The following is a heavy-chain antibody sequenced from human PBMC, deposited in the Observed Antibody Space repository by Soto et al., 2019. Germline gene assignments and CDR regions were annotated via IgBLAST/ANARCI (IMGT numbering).Heavy chain of an antibody. J-gene: IGHJ4*01. CDR3: VKDLPLPVSRAFDN. V-gene: IGHV3-64D*08. CDR2: LSSRGGTT. CDR1: GFIFSSYA. Sequence: PGGSLRLSCSASGFIFSSYAMHWVRQAPGKGLEYVSGLSSRGGTTYYADSAKGRFTVSRNNSNNTLYLQMNSLRDDDTAVYYFVKDLPLPVSRAFDNWGQGTLVTVSS.